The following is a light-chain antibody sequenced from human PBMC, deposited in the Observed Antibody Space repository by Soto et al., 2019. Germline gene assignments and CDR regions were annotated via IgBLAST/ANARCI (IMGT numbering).Light chain of an antibody. CDR3: QSYDSSLSGYV. Sequence: QSVLTQPPSVSGAPGQRVTISCTGSSSNIGAGRDVHWYRQLPGAAPKFLISDSNHRPSGVPDRFSVSKSGASASLAITGLRPEDEADYYCQSYDSSLSGYVFGTGTKLTVL. CDR2: DSN. CDR1: SSNIGAGRD. J-gene: IGLJ1*01. V-gene: IGLV1-40*01.